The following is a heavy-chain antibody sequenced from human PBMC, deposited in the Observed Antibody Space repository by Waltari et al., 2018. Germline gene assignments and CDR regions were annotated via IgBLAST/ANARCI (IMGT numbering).Heavy chain of an antibody. D-gene: IGHD3-22*01. CDR2: ISFDGSTK. V-gene: IGHV3-30-3*01. J-gene: IGHJ4*02. CDR1: GFPLSCSV. CDR3: ASLSSSGYYYSDY. Sequence: QVQLVESGGGVVQPGRSLRLSCAASGFPLSCSVMHWVRQAPGRGLEWVSLISFDGSTKDYADSVKGRFTISRDDSENTLYLQMNSLRAEDTAVYYCASLSSSGYYYSDYWGQGTLVTVSS.